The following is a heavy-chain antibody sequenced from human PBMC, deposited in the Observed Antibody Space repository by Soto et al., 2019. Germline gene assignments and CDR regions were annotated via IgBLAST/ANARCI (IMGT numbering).Heavy chain of an antibody. D-gene: IGHD6-6*01. CDR2: IIPIFGTA. CDR1: GGTFSSYA. J-gene: IGHJ6*02. V-gene: IGHV1-69*01. CDR3: ARDLAARTEPHYYYYGMDV. Sequence: QVQLVQSGAEVKKPGSSVKVSCKASGGTFSSYAISWVRQAPGQGLEWMGGIIPIFGTANYAQKFQGRVTITADESTSTAYMELSSLRSEDTAVYYCARDLAARTEPHYYYYGMDVWGQGTTVTVSS.